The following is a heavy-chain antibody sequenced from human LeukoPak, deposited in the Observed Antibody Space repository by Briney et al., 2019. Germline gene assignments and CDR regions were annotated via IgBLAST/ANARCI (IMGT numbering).Heavy chain of an antibody. D-gene: IGHD3-10*01. CDR2: ISGSGDDT. CDR3: AKRPYGSGSYYNDY. J-gene: IGHJ4*02. V-gene: IGHV3-23*01. CDR1: GFTFSNYA. Sequence: PGGSLRLSCAASGFTFSNYAMNWVRQAPGKGLEWVSAISGSGDDTYYPDSVKGRFTISRDNSKNMLYLQMNSLRAEDTAVYYCAKRPYGSGSYYNDYWGQGTLVTASS.